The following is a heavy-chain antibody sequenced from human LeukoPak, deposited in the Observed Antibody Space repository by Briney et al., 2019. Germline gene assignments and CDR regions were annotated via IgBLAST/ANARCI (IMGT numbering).Heavy chain of an antibody. Sequence: SVNVSCKASGGTFSSYPISWVRQAPGQGLEWMGGIIPIFGTANYAQKFQGRVTITADESTSTAYMELSSLRSEDTAVYYCARGPTVTTCNYWGQGTLVTVSS. D-gene: IGHD4-11*01. CDR3: ARGPTVTTCNY. V-gene: IGHV1-69*13. J-gene: IGHJ4*02. CDR1: GGTFSSYP. CDR2: IIPIFGTA.